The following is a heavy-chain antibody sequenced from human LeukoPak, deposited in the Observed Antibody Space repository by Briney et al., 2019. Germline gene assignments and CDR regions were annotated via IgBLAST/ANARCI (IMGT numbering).Heavy chain of an antibody. V-gene: IGHV4-34*08. D-gene: IGHD6-19*01. CDR2: INHSGST. Sequence: GSLRLSCAASGFTFSGYYWSWIRQPPGKGLEWIGEINHSGSTNYNPSLKSRVTISVDTSKNQFSLKLSSVTAADTAVYYCARRAGTFDYWGQGTLVTVSS. CDR3: ARRAGTFDY. J-gene: IGHJ4*02. CDR1: GFTFSGYY.